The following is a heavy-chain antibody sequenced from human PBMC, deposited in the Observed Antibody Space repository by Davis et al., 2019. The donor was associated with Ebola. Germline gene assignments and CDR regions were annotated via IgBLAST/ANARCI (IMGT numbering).Heavy chain of an antibody. CDR3: ARAYNWFDP. CDR1: GSSFTTYW. J-gene: IGHJ5*02. Sequence: PAGSLRLSCKGSGSSFTTYWIAWVRQMPGKGLEWMGIIYPGAPDTRYSPSFQGQVTISADKSISTAYLQWSSLKASDTAMYYCARAYNWFDPWGQGTLVTVSS. V-gene: IGHV5-51*01. CDR2: IYPGAPDT.